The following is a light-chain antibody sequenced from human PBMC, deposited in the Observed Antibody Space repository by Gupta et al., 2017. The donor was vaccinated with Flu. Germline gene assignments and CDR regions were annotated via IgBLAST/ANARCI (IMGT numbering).Light chain of an antibody. J-gene: IGLJ1*01. CDR3: GTWDSSLSGSV. CDR1: SSNIGGHF. Sequence: QSVLTQTPSLSAAPGQTVTISCSGSSSNIGGHFVSWYQQLPGTAPRLLIYENNLRPSGVPGRFSGSKSGTSATLDITGLQTGDEADYYCGTWDSSLSGSVFGTGTKVTVL. V-gene: IGLV1-51*02. CDR2: ENN.